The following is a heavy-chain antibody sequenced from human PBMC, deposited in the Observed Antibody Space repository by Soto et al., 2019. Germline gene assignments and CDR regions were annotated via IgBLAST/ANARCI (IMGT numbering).Heavy chain of an antibody. CDR2: ISGSGSST. CDR3: AKGSVAGRHYFDY. J-gene: IGHJ4*02. Sequence: HPGGSLRLSCAASGFTFSTYVMSWVRQAPGKGLEWVSAISGSGSSTYYADSVKGRFTISRDNTKNTLYLQVNSLSAEDTAVYYCAKGSVAGRHYFDYWGQGTPVTVSS. V-gene: IGHV3-23*01. CDR1: GFTFSTYV. D-gene: IGHD6-19*01.